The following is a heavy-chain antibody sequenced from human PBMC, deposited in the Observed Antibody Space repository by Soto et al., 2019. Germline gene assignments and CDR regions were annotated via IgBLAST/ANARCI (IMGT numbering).Heavy chain of an antibody. CDR3: ARLSLIRGVTADY. D-gene: IGHD3-10*01. CDR1: GFTFSTYW. V-gene: IGHV3-74*01. J-gene: IGHJ4*02. Sequence: GGSLRLSCAASGFTFSTYWMHWVRQAPGKGLEWVSRINSDGSSTTYADSVKGRFTISRDNAKNTLYLRMNSLRAEDTAMYYCARLSLIRGVTADYWGQGTLVTVSS. CDR2: INSDGSST.